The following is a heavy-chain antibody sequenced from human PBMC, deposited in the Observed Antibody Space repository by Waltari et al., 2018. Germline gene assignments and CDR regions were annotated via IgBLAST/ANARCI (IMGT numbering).Heavy chain of an antibody. D-gene: IGHD6-6*01. V-gene: IGHV4-34*01. CDR2: INHSGST. CDR1: GGSFSGYY. Sequence: QVQLQQWGAGLLKPSETLSLTCAVYGGSFSGYYWSWIRQPPGKGLEWIGEINHSGSTNYNPSRKSRVTISVDTSKNQFSLKLSSVTAADTAVYYCARGPSRIAARSHDAFDIWGQGTMVTVSS. J-gene: IGHJ3*02. CDR3: ARGPSRIAARSHDAFDI.